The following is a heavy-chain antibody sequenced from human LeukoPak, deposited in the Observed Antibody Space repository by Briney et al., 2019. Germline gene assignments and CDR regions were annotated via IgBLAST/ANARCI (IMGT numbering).Heavy chain of an antibody. D-gene: IGHD4-4*01. J-gene: IGHJ5*02. V-gene: IGHV1-18*01. CDR2: ISAYNGNT. Sequence: ASVKVSCKASGYTFTSYGISWVRQAPGQGLEWMGWISAYNGNTNYAQKLQGRVAMTTDTSTSTAYMELRSLRSDDTAVYYCARAVTTVNWFDPWGQGTLVTVSS. CDR1: GYTFTSYG. CDR3: ARAVTTVNWFDP.